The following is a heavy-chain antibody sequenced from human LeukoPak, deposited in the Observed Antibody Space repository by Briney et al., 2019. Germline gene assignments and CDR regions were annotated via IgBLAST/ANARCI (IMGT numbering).Heavy chain of an antibody. V-gene: IGHV3-48*01. Sequence: GGSLRLSCAASGFIFSSYSMNWVRQAPGKGLEWISYISSSSSTMYYADSVKGRFTISRDNSKNTLFLQMNSLRAEDTAVYYCARPPPMIAYWDAFDIWGQGTMVTVSS. CDR3: ARPPPMIAYWDAFDI. CDR1: GFIFSSYS. D-gene: IGHD3-22*01. J-gene: IGHJ3*02. CDR2: ISSSSSTM.